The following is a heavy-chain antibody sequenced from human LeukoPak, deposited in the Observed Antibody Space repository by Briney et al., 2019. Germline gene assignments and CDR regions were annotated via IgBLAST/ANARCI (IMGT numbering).Heavy chain of an antibody. Sequence: SETLSLTCTVSGGSISSYYWSWIRQPPGKGLEWIGYIYYSGSTNYNPSLKRRVTISVDTSKNQFSLKLSSVTAADTAVYYCARLGDSSGPRDYWGQGTLVTVSS. D-gene: IGHD3-22*01. CDR3: ARLGDSSGPRDY. J-gene: IGHJ4*02. V-gene: IGHV4-59*08. CDR1: GGSISSYY. CDR2: IYYSGST.